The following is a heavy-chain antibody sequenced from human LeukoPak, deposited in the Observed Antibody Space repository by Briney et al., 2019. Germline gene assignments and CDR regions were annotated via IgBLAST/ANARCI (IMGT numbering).Heavy chain of an antibody. CDR1: VDSISSSGYY. Sequence: PSETLSLTCTVSVDSISSSGYYWGWIRQPPGKGLEWIGTIYYGGSLYYNPSLKSRVTISVDNSKNQFSLKMISVITVDPAVYFCARPRHNWNYYFDYWGHGLLVTVSS. V-gene: IGHV4-39*01. D-gene: IGHD1-7*01. CDR2: IYYGGSL. CDR3: ARPRHNWNYYFDY. J-gene: IGHJ4*01.